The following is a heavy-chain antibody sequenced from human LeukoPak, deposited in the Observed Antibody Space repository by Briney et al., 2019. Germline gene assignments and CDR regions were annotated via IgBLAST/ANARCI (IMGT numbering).Heavy chain of an antibody. D-gene: IGHD3-16*01. J-gene: IGHJ3*02. CDR3: AREGESGAFDI. CDR1: GYSFTSYW. V-gene: IGHV5-10-1*01. CDR2: IDPSDSYT. Sequence: GESLKISCKGSGYSFTSYWISWVRQMPGKGLEWMGRIDPSDSYTNYSPSFQGHVTISADTSISTAYMDLSRLRSDDTAVYYCAREGESGAFDIWGQGTMVTVSS.